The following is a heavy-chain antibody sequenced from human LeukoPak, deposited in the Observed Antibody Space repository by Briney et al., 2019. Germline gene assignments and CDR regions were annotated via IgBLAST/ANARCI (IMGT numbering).Heavy chain of an antibody. D-gene: IGHD3-3*01. J-gene: IGHJ4*02. Sequence: PSETLSPTCAVSGGSISSGGYSWSWIRQPPGKGLEWIGYIYHSGSTNYNPSLKSRVTISVDTSKNQFSLKLSSVTAADTAVYYCARVGYYDFWSGYSQRFDYWGQGTLVTVSS. V-gene: IGHV4-30-2*01. CDR3: ARVGYYDFWSGYSQRFDY. CDR2: IYHSGST. CDR1: GGSISSGGYS.